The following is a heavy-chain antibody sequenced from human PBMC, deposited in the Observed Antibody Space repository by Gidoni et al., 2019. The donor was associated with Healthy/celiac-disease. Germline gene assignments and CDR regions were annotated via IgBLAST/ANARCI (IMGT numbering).Heavy chain of an antibody. CDR2: IWYDGSNK. CDR3: AADWNYGFDY. Sequence: QVQLVESGGGVVQPGRSLRLSCAASGFTFSSYGMHWFRQAPGKGLEWVAVIWYDGSNKYDADSVKGRFTISRDNSKNTLYLQMNSLRAEDTAVYYCAADWNYGFDYWGQGTLVTVSS. J-gene: IGHJ4*02. CDR1: GFTFSSYG. V-gene: IGHV3-33*01. D-gene: IGHD1-7*01.